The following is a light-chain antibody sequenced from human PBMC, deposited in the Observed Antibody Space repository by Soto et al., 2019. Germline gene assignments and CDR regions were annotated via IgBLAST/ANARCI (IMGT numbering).Light chain of an antibody. CDR3: QQYQSYFLT. J-gene: IGKJ3*01. CDR2: DAS. Sequence: IQMTQSPSTLSASVLDIFTITCRASQSISRSLAWYQQKSGKAPKLLIYDASSLESGVPSRFSGSGFGTEFTLTISGLQPDDFATYYCQQYQSYFLTFGPGTKVDIK. CDR1: QSISRS. V-gene: IGKV1-5*01.